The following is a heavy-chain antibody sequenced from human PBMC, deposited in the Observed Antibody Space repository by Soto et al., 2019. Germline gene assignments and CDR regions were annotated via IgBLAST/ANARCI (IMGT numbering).Heavy chain of an antibody. CDR3: AHRLAVLRYFDRLPQDAFDI. V-gene: IGHV2-5*02. CDR1: GFSLITSGEG. D-gene: IGHD3-9*01. Sequence: SGPTLVNTRQALTMTCTLCGFSLITSGEGMGWISQPPGKAKECLALIYWDDDKRYSPSLKSRLTITKDTSKNQVVFTMTNMDPVDTATYYCAHRLAVLRYFDRLPQDAFDIWGQGTMVTVSS. CDR2: IYWDDDK. J-gene: IGHJ3*02.